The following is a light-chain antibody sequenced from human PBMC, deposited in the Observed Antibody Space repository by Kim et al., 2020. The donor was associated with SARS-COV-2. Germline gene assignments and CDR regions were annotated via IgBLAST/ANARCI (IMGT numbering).Light chain of an antibody. CDR3: SSFTSNNTRL. V-gene: IGLV2-14*03. CDR1: SIDLVRYDF. Sequence: GHSITLSCTGSSIDLVRYDFVACYQQLPGKAPKLIIYDVSNRPSGVSDRFSASKSDTTASLTISVLQAEDEADYYCSSFTSNNTRLFGGGTQLTVL. J-gene: IGLJ2*01. CDR2: DVS.